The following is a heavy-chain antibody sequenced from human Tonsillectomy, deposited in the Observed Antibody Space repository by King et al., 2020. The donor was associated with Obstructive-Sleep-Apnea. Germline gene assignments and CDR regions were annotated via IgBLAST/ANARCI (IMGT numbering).Heavy chain of an antibody. Sequence: EVQLVESGGGLVQPGGSLRLSCAASGFTFSSYAMSWVRQAPGKGLEWVSAISGSGGSTYYADSVKGRFTISRDNSKNTLYLQMNSLRAEDTAVYYCSLMSPLWFGELPSYYYYGMDVWGQGTTVTVSS. CDR1: GFTFSSYA. J-gene: IGHJ6*02. CDR2: ISGSGGST. D-gene: IGHD3-10*01. V-gene: IGHV3-23*04. CDR3: SLMSPLWFGELPSYYYYGMDV.